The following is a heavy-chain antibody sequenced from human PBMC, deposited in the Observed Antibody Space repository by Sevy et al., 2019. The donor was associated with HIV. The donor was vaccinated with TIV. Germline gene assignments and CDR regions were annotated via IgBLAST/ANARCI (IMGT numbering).Heavy chain of an antibody. CDR2: IWYDGSNK. Sequence: GGSLRLSCAASGFTFSSYGMHWFRQAPGKGLGGVAVIWYDGSNKYYADSVKGRFTISRDNSKNTLYLQMNSLRVEDTAVYYCAREGCSSTSCYTSWFDPWGQGTLVTVSS. J-gene: IGHJ5*02. V-gene: IGHV3-33*01. CDR1: GFTFSSYG. D-gene: IGHD2-2*02. CDR3: AREGCSSTSCYTSWFDP.